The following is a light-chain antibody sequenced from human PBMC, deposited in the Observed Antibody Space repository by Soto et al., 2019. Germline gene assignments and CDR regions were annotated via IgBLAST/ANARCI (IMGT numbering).Light chain of an antibody. CDR1: SSDVGGYDY. V-gene: IGLV2-11*01. CDR3: CSYAGSYIWV. Sequence: QSALTQPRSVSGSPGQSVTISCTGTSSDVGGYDYVSWYQQYPGKAPKLMIYGVTKWPSGVPDRFSASKSGNTAFLTISGLQAEDEADYYCCSYAGSYIWVFSGGTKLTVL. J-gene: IGLJ3*02. CDR2: GVT.